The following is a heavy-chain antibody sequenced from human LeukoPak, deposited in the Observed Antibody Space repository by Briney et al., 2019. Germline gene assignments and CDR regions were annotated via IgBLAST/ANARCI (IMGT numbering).Heavy chain of an antibody. CDR2: ISGSGGST. CDR1: GFTFSSYA. J-gene: IGHJ4*02. Sequence: GGSLRLSCAASGFTFSSYAMSWVRQAPGKGLEWVSAISGSGGSTYYADSVKGRFTISRDNSKNTLYLQINSLRAEDTAVYYCAKQPYPLTVTTWYFDYWGQGTLVTVSS. CDR3: AKQPYPLTVTTWYFDY. V-gene: IGHV3-23*01. D-gene: IGHD4-17*01.